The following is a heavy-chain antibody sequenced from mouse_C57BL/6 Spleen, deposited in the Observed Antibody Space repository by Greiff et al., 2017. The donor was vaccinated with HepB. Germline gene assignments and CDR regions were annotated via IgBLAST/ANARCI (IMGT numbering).Heavy chain of an antibody. V-gene: IGHV2-9*01. CDR2: ICGGGST. D-gene: IGHD1-1*01. CDR1: GFSFTSYC. CDR3: AKHSHYYGRGYFDV. Sequence: QVQLKESGPGLVAPSPCLSISCNASGFSFTSYCIDWVRQRPGKGLEWLGVICGGGSTNNNSAHMSRLSISKDDSKTQVFLKMNSLQTDDTAMYYDAKHSHYYGRGYFDVWGTGTTVTVSS. J-gene: IGHJ1*03.